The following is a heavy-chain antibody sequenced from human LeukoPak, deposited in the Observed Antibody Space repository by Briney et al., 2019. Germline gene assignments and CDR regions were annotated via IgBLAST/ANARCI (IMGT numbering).Heavy chain of an antibody. CDR3: AKSRTTMLDY. V-gene: IGHV3-30*18. CDR1: GFTFSSYG. Sequence: GGSLRLSCAASGFTFSSYGMHWVRQAPGKGLEWVAVISYDGSNKYYADSVKGRFTISRDNPKNTLYLQMNSLRAEDTAVYYCAKSRTTMLDYWGQGTLVTVSS. CDR2: ISYDGSNK. D-gene: IGHD1-7*01. J-gene: IGHJ4*02.